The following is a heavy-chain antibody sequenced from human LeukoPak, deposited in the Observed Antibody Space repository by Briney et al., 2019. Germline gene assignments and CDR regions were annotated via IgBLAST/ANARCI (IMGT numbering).Heavy chain of an antibody. CDR1: GFTFGDYA. D-gene: IGHD1-1*01. CDR2: IRSKAYGGAT. V-gene: IGHV3-49*04. Sequence: GGSLRLSCTASGFTFGDYAMSWVRQAPGKGLEWVGFIRSKAYGGATEYAASVKGRFTISRDDSKIIAYLQMYSLKTEDTSVYYCSAHDPNCYFDLWGRGTLVTVSS. CDR3: SAHDPNCYFDL. J-gene: IGHJ2*01.